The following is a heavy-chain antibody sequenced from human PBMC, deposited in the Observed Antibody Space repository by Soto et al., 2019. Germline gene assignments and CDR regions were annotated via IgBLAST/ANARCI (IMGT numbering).Heavy chain of an antibody. Sequence: GGSLRLSCAASGFTVSSNYMSWVRQAPGKGLEWVSVIYSGGSTYYADSVKGRFTISRDNSKNTLYLQMNSLRAEDTAVYYCARTTGTGLPYYFDYWGQGTLVTVSS. CDR3: ARTTGTGLPYYFDY. D-gene: IGHD5-12*01. V-gene: IGHV3-66*01. CDR2: IYSGGST. J-gene: IGHJ4*02. CDR1: GFTVSSNY.